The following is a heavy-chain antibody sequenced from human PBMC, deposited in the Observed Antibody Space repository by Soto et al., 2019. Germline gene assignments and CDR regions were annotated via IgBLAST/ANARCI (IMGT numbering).Heavy chain of an antibody. CDR2: ISSGSTTM. V-gene: IGHV3-48*02. J-gene: IGHJ5*01. CDR1: GFKFNIYG. CDR3: ARCRGPQTVTAGFDP. Sequence: GGSLRLSCAASGFKFNIYGMNWVRQAPGKGLEWIAYISSGSTTMYYADSVKGRFAISRDNANNSVFLQLTSLRDDDTAVYYCARCRGPQTVTAGFDPWGQGTLVTVSS. D-gene: IGHD4-4*01.